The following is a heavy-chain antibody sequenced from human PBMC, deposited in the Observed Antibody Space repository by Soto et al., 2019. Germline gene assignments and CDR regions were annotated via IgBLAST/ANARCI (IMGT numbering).Heavy chain of an antibody. CDR1: GYTFTSYD. J-gene: IGHJ4*02. CDR2: MNPNSGNT. CDR3: AAGHGYNFSFDY. V-gene: IGHV1-8*01. D-gene: IGHD5-12*01. Sequence: ASVKVSCKASGYTFTSYDINWVRQATGQGLEWMGWMNPNSGNTGYAQKFQGRVAMTRDTSTSTVYMELSSLRSEDTAVYYCAAGHGYNFSFDYWGQGTPVTVSS.